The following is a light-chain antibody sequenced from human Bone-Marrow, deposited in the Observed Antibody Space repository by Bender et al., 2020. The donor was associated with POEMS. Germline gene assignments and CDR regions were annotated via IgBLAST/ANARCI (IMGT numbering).Light chain of an antibody. CDR1: SSYVGTYNS. CDR2: DVS. V-gene: IGLV2-23*02. J-gene: IGLJ3*02. Sequence: QSGMTQPASVSGSPGQSITISCTGTSSYVGTYNSVSWYQQHPGKAPKVMIYDVSNRHPGVSNRFSGSKSGNTAFLTISGLQCEDEADYYCYSCAGSGTLLFGGGTKLTVL. CDR3: YSCAGSGTLL.